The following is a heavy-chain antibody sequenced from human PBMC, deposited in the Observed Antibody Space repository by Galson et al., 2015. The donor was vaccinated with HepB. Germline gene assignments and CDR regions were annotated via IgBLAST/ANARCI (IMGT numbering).Heavy chain of an antibody. Sequence: SLRLSCAASGFTFSSYAMSWVRQAPGKGLEWVSAISGSGGSTYYADSVKGRFTISRDNSKNTLYLQMNSLRAEDTAVYYCAKRLATTVTTGGLYYYYYYMDVWGKGTTVTVSS. J-gene: IGHJ6*03. CDR1: GFTFSSYA. V-gene: IGHV3-23*01. CDR3: AKRLATTVTTGGLYYYYYYMDV. CDR2: ISGSGGST. D-gene: IGHD4-11*01.